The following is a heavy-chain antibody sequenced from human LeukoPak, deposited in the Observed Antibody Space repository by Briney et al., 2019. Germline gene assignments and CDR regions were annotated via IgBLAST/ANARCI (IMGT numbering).Heavy chain of an antibody. CDR2: IYYSGST. V-gene: IGHV4-59*12. D-gene: IGHD3-10*01. Sequence: SETLSLTCTVSGGSISSYYWSWIRQPPGKGLEWIGYIYYSGSTNYNPSLKSRVTISVDTSKNQFSLKLSSVTAADTAVYYCARDSPTMVRGVITFRYFDYWGQGTLVPVSS. CDR3: ARDSPTMVRGVITFRYFDY. CDR1: GGSISSYY. J-gene: IGHJ4*02.